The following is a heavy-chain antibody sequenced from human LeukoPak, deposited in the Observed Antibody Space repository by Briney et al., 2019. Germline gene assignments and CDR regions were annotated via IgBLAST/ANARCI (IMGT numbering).Heavy chain of an antibody. V-gene: IGHV4-34*01. Sequence: PSETLSLTCAVYGGSFSGYYWSWIRQPPGKGLEWIGEINHSGSTNYNPSLKSRVTISVDTSKNQFSLKLSSVTAADTAVYYCARGSPSDFWSGYLYYFDYWGQGTLVTVSS. D-gene: IGHD3-3*01. J-gene: IGHJ4*02. CDR2: INHSGST. CDR1: GGSFSGYY. CDR3: ARGSPSDFWSGYLYYFDY.